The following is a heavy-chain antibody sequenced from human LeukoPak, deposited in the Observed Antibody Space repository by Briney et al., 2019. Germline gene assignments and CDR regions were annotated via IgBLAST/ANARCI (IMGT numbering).Heavy chain of an antibody. D-gene: IGHD5-24*01. Sequence: SVNVSCKASGGTFSNYAISWVRQAPGQGLEWMGGIIRIFGITNYAQKFQGRVTITADESTSTAYMELSSLRSEDTAVYYCARDSGDGYSNAPIDYWGQGTLVTVSS. CDR1: GGTFSNYA. CDR2: IIRIFGIT. J-gene: IGHJ4*02. CDR3: ARDSGDGYSNAPIDY. V-gene: IGHV1-69*13.